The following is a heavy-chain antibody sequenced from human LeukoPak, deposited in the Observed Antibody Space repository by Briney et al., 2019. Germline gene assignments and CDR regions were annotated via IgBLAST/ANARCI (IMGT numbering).Heavy chain of an antibody. CDR3: ARDIVVVVASNWFDP. Sequence: ASVKVSCKASGYTFTGYYMHCVRQAPGQGLEWMGWINPNSGGTNYAQKFQGRVTMTRDTSISTAYMELSRLRSDDTAVYYCARDIVVVVASNWFDPWGQGTLVTVSS. J-gene: IGHJ5*02. CDR2: INPNSGGT. V-gene: IGHV1-2*02. CDR1: GYTFTGYY. D-gene: IGHD2-15*01.